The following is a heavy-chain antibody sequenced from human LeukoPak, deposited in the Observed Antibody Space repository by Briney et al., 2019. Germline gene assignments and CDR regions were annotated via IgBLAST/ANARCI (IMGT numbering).Heavy chain of an antibody. CDR2: IAFSGST. V-gene: IGHV3-23*01. CDR3: AKGFLPTSSSSNYVSFDF. D-gene: IGHD6-13*01. CDR1: GFTFSNYA. Sequence: GGSLRLSCAASGFTFSNYALTWVRQAPGKGLEWVSAIAFSGSTYYAGSVKGRFTISRDDSKNTLYLQMNSLRAEDTAVYYCAKGFLPTSSSSNYVSFDFWGQGTLVTVSS. J-gene: IGHJ4*02.